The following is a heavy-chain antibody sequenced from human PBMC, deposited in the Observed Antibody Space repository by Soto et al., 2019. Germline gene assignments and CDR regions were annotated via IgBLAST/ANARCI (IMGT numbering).Heavy chain of an antibody. CDR2: IYYSGST. D-gene: IGHD2-15*01. CDR1: GGSISSGGYY. Sequence: SETLSLTCTVSGGSISSGGYYWSWIRQHPGKGLEWIGYIYYSGSTNYNPSLKSRVTISVDTSKNQFSLKLSSVTAADTAVYYCARPKGGGSGGAFDIWGQGTMVTVSS. J-gene: IGHJ3*02. V-gene: IGHV4-61*08. CDR3: ARPKGGGSGGAFDI.